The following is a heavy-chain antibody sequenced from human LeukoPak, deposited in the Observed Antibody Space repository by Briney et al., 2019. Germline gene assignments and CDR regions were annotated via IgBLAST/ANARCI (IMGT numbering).Heavy chain of an antibody. Sequence: GGSLRLSCAASGFTFSSYAMSWVRQAPGKGLEWVSAISGSGGSTYYADSVKGRFTISRDNSKNTLYLQMSSLRAEDTAVYYCAKDSEQQLVRAMDYWGQGTLVTVSS. CDR3: AKDSEQQLVRAMDY. CDR2: ISGSGGST. CDR1: GFTFSSYA. J-gene: IGHJ4*02. V-gene: IGHV3-23*01. D-gene: IGHD6-13*01.